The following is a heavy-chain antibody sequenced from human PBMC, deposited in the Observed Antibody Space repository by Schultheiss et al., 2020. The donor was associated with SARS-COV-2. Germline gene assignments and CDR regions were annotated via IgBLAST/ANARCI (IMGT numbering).Heavy chain of an antibody. CDR2: ISGSGGST. CDR3: AKDRGLQWLVRGGEFDY. J-gene: IGHJ4*02. V-gene: IGHV3-23*01. CDR1: GFTFSSYA. Sequence: GGSLRLSCAASGFTFSSYAMSWVRQAPGKGLEWVLAISGSGGSTYYADSVKGRFTISRDNSKNTLYVQMNSLRAEDTAVYYCAKDRGLQWLVRGGEFDYWGQGALVTVAS. D-gene: IGHD6-19*01.